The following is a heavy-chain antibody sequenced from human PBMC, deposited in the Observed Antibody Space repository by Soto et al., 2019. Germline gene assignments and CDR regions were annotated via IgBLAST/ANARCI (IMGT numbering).Heavy chain of an antibody. Sequence: PSETLSLTCTVSGSSISSSTYYWGWIRQPPGKGLEWIGSFYYSGSTDYNPSLKSRVTISVDTSKNQFSLNLSSVTAADTGVYYCAITLGGNYFGMDVWGHGTSVTVSS. CDR3: AITLGGNYFGMDV. D-gene: IGHD3-16*01. J-gene: IGHJ6*01. CDR1: GSSISSSTYY. V-gene: IGHV4-39*01. CDR2: FYYSGST.